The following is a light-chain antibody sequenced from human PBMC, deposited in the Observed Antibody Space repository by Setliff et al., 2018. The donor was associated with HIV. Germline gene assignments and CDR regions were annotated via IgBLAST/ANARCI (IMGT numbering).Light chain of an antibody. V-gene: IGLV1-51*01. Sequence: QSVLTQSPSVSAAPGQKVTISCSGSSSNIGNNYVSWYQQLPGTAPKLLIFNNNKRPSGIPDRFSGSKSGTSAALGITGLQTGDEADYYCGAWDNSLSVYVLGSGTKVTVL. J-gene: IGLJ1*01. CDR2: NNN. CDR3: GAWDNSLSVYV. CDR1: SSNIGNNY.